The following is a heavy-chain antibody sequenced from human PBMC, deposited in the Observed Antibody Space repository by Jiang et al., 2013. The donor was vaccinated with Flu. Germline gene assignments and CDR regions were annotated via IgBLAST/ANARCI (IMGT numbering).Heavy chain of an antibody. CDR3: AKDFIPSSSGWYFDY. CDR1: GFTFSSYG. CDR2: ISYDGSNK. V-gene: IGHV3-30*18. Sequence: GRSLRLSCAASGFTFSSYGMHWVRQAPGKGLEWVAVISYDGSNKYYADSVKGRFTISRDNSKNTLYLQMNSLRAEDTAVYYCAKDFIPSSSGWYFDYWGQGTLVTVSS. D-gene: IGHD6-19*01. J-gene: IGHJ4*02.